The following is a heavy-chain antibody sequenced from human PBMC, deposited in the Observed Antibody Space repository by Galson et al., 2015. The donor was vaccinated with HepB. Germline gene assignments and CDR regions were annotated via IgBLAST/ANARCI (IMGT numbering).Heavy chain of an antibody. D-gene: IGHD2-2*01. CDR1: AYTFTNYA. CDR2: IIPIFGTA. J-gene: IGHJ3*02. CDR3: ARPHSIVVVPAAFNDAFDI. V-gene: IGHV1-69*13. Sequence: SVKVSCKASAYTFTNYAMHWVRQAPGQRLEWMGGIIPIFGTANYAQKFQGRVTITADESASTAYMELSSLRSEDTAVYYCARPHSIVVVPAAFNDAFDIWGQGTMVTVSS.